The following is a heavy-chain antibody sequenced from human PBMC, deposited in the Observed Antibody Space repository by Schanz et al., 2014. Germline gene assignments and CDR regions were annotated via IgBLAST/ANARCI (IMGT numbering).Heavy chain of an antibody. CDR3: AKALKPYIASRNGLDV. CDR2: IRYDASNE. CDR1: GFTFSDYY. J-gene: IGHJ6*02. D-gene: IGHD3-16*01. Sequence: QVQLVESGGTLVKPGGSLRLSCVVSGFTFSDYYMSWIRQAPGKGLEWVAFIRYDASNEYYADSVKGRFTISRDNSKXPXYLQMNSLRPDDXXVXXCAKALKPYIASRNGLDVWGHGTTVTVSS. V-gene: IGHV3-30*02.